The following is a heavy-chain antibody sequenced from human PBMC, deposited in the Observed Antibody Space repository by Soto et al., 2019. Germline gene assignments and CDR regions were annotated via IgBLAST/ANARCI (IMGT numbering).Heavy chain of an antibody. CDR1: GGSISSYY. CDR2: IYYSGST. D-gene: IGHD1-7*01. CDR3: AREGLTGTIGLYCYYGMDV. Sequence: QVQLQESGPGLVKPSETLSLTCTVSGGSISSYYWSWIRQPPGKGLEWIGYIYYSGSTNYYPSLKSRVTISVDTSKNQFSLKLSSVTAADTAVYYCAREGLTGTIGLYCYYGMDVWGQGTTVTVSS. V-gene: IGHV4-59*01. J-gene: IGHJ6*02.